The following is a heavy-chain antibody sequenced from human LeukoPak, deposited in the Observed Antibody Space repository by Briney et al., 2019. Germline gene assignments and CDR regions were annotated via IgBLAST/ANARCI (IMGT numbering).Heavy chain of an antibody. D-gene: IGHD6-19*01. CDR1: GFTFSSYG. J-gene: IGHJ6*02. V-gene: IGHV3-30*02. CDR2: IRYDGSNK. Sequence: PGGSLRLSCAASGFTFSSYGMHWVRQAPGKGLEWVAFIRYDGSNKYYADSVKGRFTISRDNSKNSLYLQMNSLRAEDTALYYCAKDLSGGDYYYGMDVWGQGTTVTVSS. CDR3: AKDLSGGDYYYGMDV.